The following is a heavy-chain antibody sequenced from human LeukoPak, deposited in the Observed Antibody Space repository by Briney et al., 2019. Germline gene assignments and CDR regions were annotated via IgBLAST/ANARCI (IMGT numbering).Heavy chain of an antibody. CDR2: ISYDGSNK. CDR3: ARDTLKSSSFYYYYYGMDV. CDR1: GFTFSSYA. Sequence: GSLRLSCAASGFTFSSYAMHWVRQAPGKGLEWVAVISYDGSNKYYADSVKGRFTISRDNSKNTLYLQMNSLRAEDTAVYYCARDTLKSSSFYYYYYGMDVWGQGTTVTVSS. J-gene: IGHJ6*02. V-gene: IGHV3-30*04. D-gene: IGHD6-6*01.